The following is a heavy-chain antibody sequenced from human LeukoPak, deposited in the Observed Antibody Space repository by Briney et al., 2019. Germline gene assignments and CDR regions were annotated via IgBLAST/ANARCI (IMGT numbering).Heavy chain of an antibody. CDR1: EFTVSNNY. CDR3: AGHTALDY. CDR2: LYSGGRA. V-gene: IGHV3-66*04. D-gene: IGHD4-17*01. Sequence: GGSLRLSCAASEFTVSNNYMSWVRQAPGKGLEWVSVLYSGGRAYYTDSVNGRFTISRDNSKNTLYLQMNSLRAEDTAIYYCAGHTALDYWGQGTLVTLSS. J-gene: IGHJ4*02.